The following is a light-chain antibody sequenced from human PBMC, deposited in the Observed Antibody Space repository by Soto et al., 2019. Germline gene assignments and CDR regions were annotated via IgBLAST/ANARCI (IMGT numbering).Light chain of an antibody. CDR2: DAS. Sequence: DLQMTQSPSSLSASAGDRVTITCQASQDISNYLNWYQQKPGKAPKILIYDASVLEAGVPSRFSGGGSGTHFTLTISSLQAEDVATYYCQQFDNFPLTFGGGTKVEIK. V-gene: IGKV1-33*01. CDR3: QQFDNFPLT. CDR1: QDISNY. J-gene: IGKJ4*01.